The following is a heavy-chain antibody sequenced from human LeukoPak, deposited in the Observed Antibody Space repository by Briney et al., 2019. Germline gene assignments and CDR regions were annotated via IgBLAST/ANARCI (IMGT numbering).Heavy chain of an antibody. CDR1: GYTLTELS. Sequence: ASVKVSCKVSGYTLTELSMHWVRQAPGKGLEWMGGFDPEDGETIYAQKFQGRVAMTEDTSTDTAYMGLSSLRSEDTAVYYCATVAPEDYYFDYWGQGTLVTVSS. V-gene: IGHV1-24*01. J-gene: IGHJ4*02. CDR3: ATVAPEDYYFDY. CDR2: FDPEDGET. D-gene: IGHD3/OR15-3a*01.